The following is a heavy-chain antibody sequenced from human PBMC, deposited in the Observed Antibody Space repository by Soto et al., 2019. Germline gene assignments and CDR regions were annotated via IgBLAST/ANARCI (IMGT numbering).Heavy chain of an antibody. CDR3: ARDPYSSGWLDY. CDR2: IWYDGSNK. Sequence: QVQLVESGGGVVQPGRSLRLSCAASGFTFSSYGMHWVRQAPGKGLEWVAVIWYDGSNKYYADSVKGRFTISRDNSKNTLYLQMNSLRAEDTAVYYCARDPYSSGWLDYWGKGTLVTVSS. J-gene: IGHJ4*02. CDR1: GFTFSSYG. V-gene: IGHV3-33*01. D-gene: IGHD6-19*01.